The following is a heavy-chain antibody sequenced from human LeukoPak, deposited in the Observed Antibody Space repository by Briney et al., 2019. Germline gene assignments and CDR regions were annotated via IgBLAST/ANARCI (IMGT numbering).Heavy chain of an antibody. CDR2: ISSGGGNT. J-gene: IGHJ4*02. CDR3: ARVGDSNYFDY. CDR1: GGSFSGYY. V-gene: IGHV3-64*01. D-gene: IGHD3-16*01. Sequence: PSETLSLTCAVYGGSFSGYYWSWVRQAPGKGLQYVSAISSGGGNTYYANSVKGRFTISRDNSKNTLYLQMGSLRAEDMAVYYCARVGDSNYFDYWGLGTLVTVSS.